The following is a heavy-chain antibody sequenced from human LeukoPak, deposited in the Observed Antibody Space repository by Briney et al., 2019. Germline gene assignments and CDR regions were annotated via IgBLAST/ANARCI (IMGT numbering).Heavy chain of an antibody. J-gene: IGHJ1*01. CDR1: GGSISSSNW. CDR2: IYHSGST. D-gene: IGHD1-26*01. Sequence: SETLSLTCAVSGGSISSSNWWSWVRQPPGKGLEWIGEIYHSGSTNYNPSLKSRVTISVDKSKNQFSLKLSSVTAADTAVYYCARAFSGWELRGEYFQHWGQGTLVTVSS. CDR3: ARAFSGWELRGEYFQH. V-gene: IGHV4-4*02.